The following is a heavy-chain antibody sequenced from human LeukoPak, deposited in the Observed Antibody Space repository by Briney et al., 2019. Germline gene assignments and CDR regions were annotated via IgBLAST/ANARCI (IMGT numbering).Heavy chain of an antibody. CDR1: GYTFTSYG. V-gene: IGHV1-18*01. Sequence: APVKVSCKASGYTFTSYGISWVRQAPGQGLEWMGWISAYNGNTNYAQKLQGRVTMTTDTSTSTAYMELRSLRSDDTAVYYCARQTSITMVRGYFDYWGQGTLVTVSS. CDR2: ISAYNGNT. D-gene: IGHD3-10*01. CDR3: ARQTSITMVRGYFDY. J-gene: IGHJ4*02.